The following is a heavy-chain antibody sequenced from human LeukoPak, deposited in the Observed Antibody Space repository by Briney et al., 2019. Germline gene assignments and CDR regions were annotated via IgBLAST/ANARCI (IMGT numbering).Heavy chain of an antibody. D-gene: IGHD1-26*01. V-gene: IGHV4-39*07. J-gene: IGHJ4*02. CDR1: GGSISSSSHY. Sequence: SETLSLTCTVSGGSISSSSHYWSWIRQPPGKGLEWIGSMYYRGSTYHNPSLKGRVTISVDTSKNQFSLKLSSVTAADTAVYYCATTTIRLGYWGQGTLVTVSS. CDR3: ATTTIRLGY. CDR2: MYYRGST.